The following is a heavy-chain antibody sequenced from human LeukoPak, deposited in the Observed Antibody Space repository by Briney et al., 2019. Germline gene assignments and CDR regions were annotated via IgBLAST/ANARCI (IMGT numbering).Heavy chain of an antibody. CDR3: AREGGATPLDY. Sequence: GGSLRLSCAASGFTFTYYAMHWVRQAPGKGLEYVSAISSNGGGTYYANSVKGRFTISRDNYKNTLYLQMGSLRAEDMAVYYCAREGGATPLDYWGQGTLVTVSS. J-gene: IGHJ4*02. D-gene: IGHD1-26*01. CDR1: GFTFTYYA. V-gene: IGHV3-64*01. CDR2: ISSNGGGT.